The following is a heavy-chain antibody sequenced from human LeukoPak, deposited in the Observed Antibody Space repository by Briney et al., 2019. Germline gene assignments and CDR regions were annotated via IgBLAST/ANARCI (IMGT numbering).Heavy chain of an antibody. CDR1: GFTFSGYW. Sequence: PGGSLRLSCAASGFTFSGYWMHWVRQAPGKGLVWASRISTDGSSTTYADSVRGRFTISRDNSKNTLYLEMNSLRAEDTAVYYCAREGWPGTVDYWGQGTLVTVSS. V-gene: IGHV3-74*01. D-gene: IGHD3/OR15-3a*01. J-gene: IGHJ4*02. CDR2: ISTDGSST. CDR3: AREGWPGTVDY.